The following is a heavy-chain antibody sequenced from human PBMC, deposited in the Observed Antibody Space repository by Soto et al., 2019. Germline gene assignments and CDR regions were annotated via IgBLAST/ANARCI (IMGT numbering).Heavy chain of an antibody. Sequence: QVQLVQSGAEVKKPGASVKVSCKASGYTFTNYGISWVRQAPGHGLEWMGWISAYNGNTNYAQQLQGRVTMTTDTSTRTAYMELRSLRSDDTAVYDWAGFSGYSGSWYLDYWGQGTLVTVSS. D-gene: IGHD6-13*01. J-gene: IGHJ4*02. V-gene: IGHV1-18*01. CDR1: GYTFTNYG. CDR2: ISAYNGNT. CDR3: AGFSGYSGSWYLDY.